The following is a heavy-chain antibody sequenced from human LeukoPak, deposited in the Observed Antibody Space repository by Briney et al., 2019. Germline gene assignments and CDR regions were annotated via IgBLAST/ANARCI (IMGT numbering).Heavy chain of an antibody. J-gene: IGHJ6*04. D-gene: IGHD2-21*02. Sequence: GGSLTLSCAGSGFIFSSYSMNWVRQAPGKGLEWVSYITSSSDTRHYADSVKGRFTISRDNAKNSLYLQMNSLRAEDTAVYYCTRRDSQDVWGKGPTVIVSS. CDR2: ITSSSDTR. CDR1: GFIFSSYS. V-gene: IGHV3-48*01. CDR3: TRRDSQDV.